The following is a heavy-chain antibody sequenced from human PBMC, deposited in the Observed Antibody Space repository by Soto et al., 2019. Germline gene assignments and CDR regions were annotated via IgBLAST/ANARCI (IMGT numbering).Heavy chain of an antibody. CDR2: ISYDGSNK. CDR1: GFTFSSYA. V-gene: IGHV3-30-3*01. J-gene: IGHJ6*02. D-gene: IGHD2-2*01. CDR3: ARDRGYCSSTSCEYYYYYYGMDV. Sequence: HPGGSLRLSCAASGFTFSSYAMHWVRQAPGKGLEWVAVISYDGSNKYYADSVKGRFTISRDNSKNTLYLQMNSLRAEDTAVYYCARDRGYCSSTSCEYYYYYYGMDVWGQGTTVTVSS.